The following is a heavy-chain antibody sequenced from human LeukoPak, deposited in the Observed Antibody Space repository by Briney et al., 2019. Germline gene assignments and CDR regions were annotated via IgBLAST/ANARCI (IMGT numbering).Heavy chain of an antibody. V-gene: IGHV4-59*01. CDR1: GGSMSPFY. Sequence: PSETLSLTCTVSGGSMSPFYWSWIRQPPRKGLEWIGYIYYTENTNYNPSLTSRVTISIDPSKNQFSLKLNSVTAADTAVYYCARKAPMVEYASGWYDYWGQGTLVTVSS. J-gene: IGHJ4*02. CDR3: ARKAPMVEYASGWYDY. CDR2: IYYTENT. D-gene: IGHD6-19*01.